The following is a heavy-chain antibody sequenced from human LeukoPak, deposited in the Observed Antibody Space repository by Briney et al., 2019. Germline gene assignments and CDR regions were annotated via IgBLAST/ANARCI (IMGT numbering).Heavy chain of an antibody. CDR1: GYTFTSYD. Sequence: GASVKVSCKASGYTFTSYDINWVRQATGQGLEWMGWMNPNSGNTDYAQKFQGRVTMTRNTYISTTYMELSSLRSEDTAVYYCARVYCSSTSCSNWFDPWGQGTLVTVSS. D-gene: IGHD2-2*01. CDR2: MNPNSGNT. J-gene: IGHJ5*02. CDR3: ARVYCSSTSCSNWFDP. V-gene: IGHV1-8*01.